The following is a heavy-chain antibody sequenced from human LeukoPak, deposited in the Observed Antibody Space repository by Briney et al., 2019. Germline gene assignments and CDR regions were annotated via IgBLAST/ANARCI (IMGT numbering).Heavy chain of an antibody. V-gene: IGHV4-59*01. D-gene: IGHD4-17*01. CDR1: GGSFSGYS. J-gene: IGHJ6*02. CDR2: VYYSGST. CDR3: ARATVTAPNPISYHYGLDV. Sequence: SETLSLTCAVYGGSFSGYSWNWIPQPPGKGLEWIGYVYYSGSTNYNPSLKSRVTISVDRSKNQFSLKLTSVTAADTAVYYCARATVTAPNPISYHYGLDVWGQGTTVTVSS.